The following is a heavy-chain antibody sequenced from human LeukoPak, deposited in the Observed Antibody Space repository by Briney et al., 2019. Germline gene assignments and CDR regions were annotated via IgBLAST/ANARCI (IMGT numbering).Heavy chain of an antibody. CDR1: GYDFNTFG. D-gene: IGHD6-19*01. V-gene: IGHV1-18*01. Sequence: GASVRVSCKASGYDFNTFGISWVRQAPGEGLEWMGWISAYHGKTNFPQRFQGRVTLTTETSTSTAYMELRSLRSDDTAIYYCARDSPFMVPGTGDAFDIWGQGIMVSVSS. J-gene: IGHJ3*02. CDR2: ISAYHGKT. CDR3: ARDSPFMVPGTGDAFDI.